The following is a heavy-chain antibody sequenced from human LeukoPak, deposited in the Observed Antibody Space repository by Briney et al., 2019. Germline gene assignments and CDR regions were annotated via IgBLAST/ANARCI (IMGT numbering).Heavy chain of an antibody. CDR1: GGSFSGYY. CDR2: INHSGST. CDR3: ATHDYGDYHY. Sequence: PSETLSLTCAVYGGSFSGYYWSWIRQPPGKGLEWIGEINHSGSTNYNPPLKSRVTISVDTSKNQFSLKLSSVTAADTAVYYCATHDYGDYHYWGQGTLVTVSA. V-gene: IGHV4-34*01. J-gene: IGHJ4*02. D-gene: IGHD4-17*01.